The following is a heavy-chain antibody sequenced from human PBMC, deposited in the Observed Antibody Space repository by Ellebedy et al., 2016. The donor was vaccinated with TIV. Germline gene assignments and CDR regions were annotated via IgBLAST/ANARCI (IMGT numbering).Heavy chain of an antibody. V-gene: IGHV3-23*01. J-gene: IGHJ4*02. Sequence: GGSLRLSXAASGFTFSIYAMTWVRQAPGKGLEWVSSISDSGVNTFYADSVKGRFTISRDSSRNTLYLQMNNLRAEDTAVYYCATSSGTLGDFWGQGTLVTVSS. CDR3: ATSSGTLGDF. CDR1: GFTFSIYA. D-gene: IGHD3-10*01. CDR2: ISDSGVNT.